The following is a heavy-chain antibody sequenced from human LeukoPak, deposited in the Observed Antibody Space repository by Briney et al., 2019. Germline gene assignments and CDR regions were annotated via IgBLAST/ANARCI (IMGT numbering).Heavy chain of an antibody. D-gene: IGHD3-22*01. CDR3: ARDPYYYDSRRPGFDY. J-gene: IGHJ4*02. CDR2: IYYSGST. Sequence: SETLSLTCTVSGGSISSSSYYWGWIRQPPGKGLEWIGSIYYSGSTYYNPSLKSRVTISVDTSKNQFSLKLSSVTAADTAVYYCARDPYYYDSRRPGFDYWGQGTLVTVSS. CDR1: GGSISSSSYY. V-gene: IGHV4-39*07.